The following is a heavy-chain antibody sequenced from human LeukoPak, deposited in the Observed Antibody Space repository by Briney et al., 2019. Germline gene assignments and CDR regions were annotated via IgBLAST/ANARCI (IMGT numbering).Heavy chain of an antibody. J-gene: IGHJ4*02. D-gene: IGHD4-17*01. CDR3: AGDYGGYEGYFDY. CDR1: GFPVYTNS. V-gene: IGHV3-53*01. Sequence: GGSLRLSCAVSGFPVYTNSMNWVRQVPGKGLEWVSVIYTGSTTHYADSVKGRFTISRDNSKNTLYLQMNSLRVEDTAVYYCAGDYGGYEGYFDYWGQGTLVTVSS. CDR2: IYTGSTT.